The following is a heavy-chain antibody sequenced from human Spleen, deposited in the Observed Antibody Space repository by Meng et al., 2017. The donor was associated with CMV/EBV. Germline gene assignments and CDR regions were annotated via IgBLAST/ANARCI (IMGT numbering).Heavy chain of an antibody. Sequence: EVQLVESGGXLVKPGXSLRLSFAAPGFTFSSYSMNWVRQAPGKGLEWVSSISSSSSYIYYADSVKGRFTISRDNAKNSLYLQMNSLRAEDTAVYYCARDDDIVAVVAATPLLGYWGQGTLVTVSS. CDR1: GFTFSSYS. V-gene: IGHV3-21*01. D-gene: IGHD2-15*01. CDR3: ARDDDIVAVVAATPLLGY. CDR2: ISSSSSYI. J-gene: IGHJ4*02.